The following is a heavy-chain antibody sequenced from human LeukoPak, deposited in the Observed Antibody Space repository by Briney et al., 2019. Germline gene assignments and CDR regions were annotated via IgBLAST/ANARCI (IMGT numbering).Heavy chain of an antibody. V-gene: IGHV4-59*08. CDR2: ISYSGST. Sequence: SETLSLTCTVSGDSINNYYWSWIRQPPGKGLEWIGYISYSGSTKYNPSLQSRVTISIDTSKNQFSLMLSSVTAADTAVYYCARHNPLWFGTFDYWGQGTLVTVSS. D-gene: IGHD3-10*01. CDR1: GDSINNYY. J-gene: IGHJ4*02. CDR3: ARHNPLWFGTFDY.